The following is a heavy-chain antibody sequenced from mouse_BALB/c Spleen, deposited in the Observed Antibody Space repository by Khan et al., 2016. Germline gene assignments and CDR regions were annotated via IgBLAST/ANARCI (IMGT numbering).Heavy chain of an antibody. Sequence: EVQLQESGPGLVKPSQSLSLTCTVTGYSITSDYAWSLIRQFPGNQLELMGYLSYSVSTSYNPSLKRRISITPDTSNNQSFLQLKSVTTEDTATYYCATKVVAPRIDYWGQGTLVTVSA. CDR1: GYSITSDYA. D-gene: IGHD1-1*01. J-gene: IGHJ3*01. CDR2: LSYSVST. V-gene: IGHV3-2*02. CDR3: ATKVVAPRIDY.